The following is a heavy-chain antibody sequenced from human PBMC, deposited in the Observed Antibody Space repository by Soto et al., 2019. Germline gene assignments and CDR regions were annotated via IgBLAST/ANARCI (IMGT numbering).Heavy chain of an antibody. CDR1: GGSISSSSYY. CDR2: IYYSGST. D-gene: IGHD6-19*01. J-gene: IGHJ5*02. CDR3: ARGGWYNDA. Sequence: PSETLSLTCTVSGGSISSSSYYWGWIRQPPGKGLEWIGSIYYSGSTYYNPSLKSRVTISVDTSKNQFSLRLNSVTAADTAVYFCARGGWYNDAWGPGTLVTVSS. V-gene: IGHV4-39*07.